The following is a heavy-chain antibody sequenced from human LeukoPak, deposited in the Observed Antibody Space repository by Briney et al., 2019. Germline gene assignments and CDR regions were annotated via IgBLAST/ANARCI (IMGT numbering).Heavy chain of an antibody. V-gene: IGHV1-69*05. CDR1: GGTFRSFS. Sequence: SVKVSCKASGGTFRSFSISWVRQAPGQGLEWMGGIIPIFGTSNYAQKFQGRVTITTDESTSTAYMELSSLRPEDTAVYYCARSTVLRYFDYFDPWGQGTLVTVSS. CDR3: ARSTVLRYFDYFDP. J-gene: IGHJ5*02. D-gene: IGHD3-9*01. CDR2: IIPIFGTS.